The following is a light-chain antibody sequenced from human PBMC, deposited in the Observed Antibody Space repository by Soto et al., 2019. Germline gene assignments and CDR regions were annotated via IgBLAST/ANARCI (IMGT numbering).Light chain of an antibody. J-gene: IGLJ1*01. V-gene: IGLV2-23*02. Sequence: SVLTQPPPGSWGPGQSLTISRTGTRSVVGSYNLVSWYQQHPGKAPKLMIYEVSKRPSGVSNRFSGSKSGNTASLTISGLQAEDEADYYCCSYAGSSTLVFGTGTKVTVL. CDR1: RSVVGSYNL. CDR3: CSYAGSSTLV. CDR2: EVS.